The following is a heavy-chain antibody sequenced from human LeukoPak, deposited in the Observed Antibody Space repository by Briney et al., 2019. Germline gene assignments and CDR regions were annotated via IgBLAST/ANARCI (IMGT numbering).Heavy chain of an antibody. CDR3: ARDDGFSCYSY. Sequence: GGSLRLSCTASGFTFADYLMSWVRQAPGKGLEWVANMNLDGSEKYYVDSVKGRFVISRDNAKNSLYLQMNSLTAEDTAIYYCARDDGFSCYSYWGQGTLVTVSS. CDR2: MNLDGSEK. CDR1: GFTFADYL. J-gene: IGHJ4*02. D-gene: IGHD3/OR15-3a*01. V-gene: IGHV3-7*01.